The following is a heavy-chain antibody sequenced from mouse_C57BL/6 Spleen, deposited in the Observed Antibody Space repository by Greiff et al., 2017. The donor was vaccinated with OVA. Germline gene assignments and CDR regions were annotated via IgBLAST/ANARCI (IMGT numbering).Heavy chain of an antibody. V-gene: IGHV1-5*01. CDR3: TNSYYYGSSFFDY. J-gene: IGHJ2*01. CDR2: IYPGNSDT. D-gene: IGHD1-1*01. CDR1: GYTFTSYW. Sequence: VQLQQSGTVLARPGASVKMSCKTSGYTFTSYWMHWVKQRPGQGLEWIGAIYPGNSDTSYNPKFKGKAKLTAVTSASTAYMELSSLTNEDSAVYYCTNSYYYGSSFFDYWGQGTTLTVSS.